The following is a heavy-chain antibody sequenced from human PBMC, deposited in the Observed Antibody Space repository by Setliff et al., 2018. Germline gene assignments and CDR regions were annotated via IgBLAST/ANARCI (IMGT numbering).Heavy chain of an antibody. CDR2: LIPILGAT. V-gene: IGHV1-69*13. D-gene: IGHD3-16*01. CDR3: ARELRSPYWHLDS. CDR1: GGTFSSSG. Sequence: SVKVSCKSSGGTFSSSGITWVRQAPGQGLQWLGRLIPILGATNYAQNFQGRVTITADESTSTGYMELRSLRSDDTAVYYCARELRSPYWHLDSWGQGTQVTVSS. J-gene: IGHJ5*01.